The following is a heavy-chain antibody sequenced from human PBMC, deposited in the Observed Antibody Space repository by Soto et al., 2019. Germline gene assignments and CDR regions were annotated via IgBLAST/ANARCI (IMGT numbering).Heavy chain of an antibody. Sequence: ASVKVSCKASGYTFTTYYIHWARQAPGQGLEWVGIINPTAGTTSYAQNFQGRVTMTRDTSTSTVYMELSSLRSEDTAVYYCARVPLYSDSSGYYYDHYYGMDVWGQGTTVTVYS. CDR1: GYTFTTYY. D-gene: IGHD3-22*01. CDR3: ARVPLYSDSSGYYYDHYYGMDV. J-gene: IGHJ6*02. V-gene: IGHV1-46*01. CDR2: INPTAGTT.